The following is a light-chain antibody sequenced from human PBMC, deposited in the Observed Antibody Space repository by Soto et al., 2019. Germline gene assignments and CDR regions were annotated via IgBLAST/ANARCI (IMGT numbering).Light chain of an antibody. CDR2: NAF. CDR1: QGIRND. J-gene: IGKJ1*01. CDR3: LQHDTYPWT. Sequence: DIQMTQSPSSLSASVGDRVTITCRASQGIRNDVLGWYQQKPGKAPKCLIYNAFSLQSGVPSRFRGSGSGTEFYHTISSLWSEYFASYSCLQHDTYPWTFGQGTKGAIK. V-gene: IGKV1-17*01.